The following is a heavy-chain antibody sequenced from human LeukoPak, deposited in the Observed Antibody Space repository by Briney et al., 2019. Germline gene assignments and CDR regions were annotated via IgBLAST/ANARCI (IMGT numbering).Heavy chain of an antibody. CDR1: GYTFTSHG. D-gene: IGHD3-10*01. J-gene: IGHJ4*02. CDR2: ISAYNGNT. Sequence: ASVKVSCKASGYTFTSHGNSWLRQAPGQGLEWMGWISAYNGNTNYAQKLQGRVTMTTDTSTSTAYMELRSLRSDDTAVYYCARDYWFGELFGHSGGEYYCDYWGQGTLVTVSS. CDR3: ARDYWFGELFGHSGGEYYCDY. V-gene: IGHV1-18*01.